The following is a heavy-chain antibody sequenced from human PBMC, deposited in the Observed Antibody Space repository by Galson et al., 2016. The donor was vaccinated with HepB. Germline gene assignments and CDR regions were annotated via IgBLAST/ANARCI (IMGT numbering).Heavy chain of an antibody. CDR3: ARHATEDPLGDYFEP. V-gene: IGHV5-10-1*01. Sequence: QSGAEVKKPGQSLRISCEASGYSFTTYWISWARQMPGKGLEWMGKIDPSDSDVYCSPSFQGHVTFSVNRSITTAYLQWSGLKASDTAIYYCARHATEDPLGDYFEPWGQGTPVIVSS. CDR2: IDPSDSDV. D-gene: IGHD2-15*01. J-gene: IGHJ5*02. CDR1: GYSFTTYW.